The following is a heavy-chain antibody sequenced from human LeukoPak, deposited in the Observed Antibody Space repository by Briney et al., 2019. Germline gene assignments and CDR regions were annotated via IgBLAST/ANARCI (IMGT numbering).Heavy chain of an antibody. CDR1: GGSFSGYY. V-gene: IGHV4-34*01. J-gene: IGHJ4*02. CDR2: INHSGST. D-gene: IGHD3-10*01. Sequence: RPSEALSLTCAVYGGSFSGYYWSWIRQPPGKGLEWIGEINHSGSTNYNPSLKSRVTISVDTSKNQFSLKLSSVTAADTAVYYCARRSPIYLSMVRGVSYYFDYWGQGTLVTVSS. CDR3: ARRSPIYLSMVRGVSYYFDY.